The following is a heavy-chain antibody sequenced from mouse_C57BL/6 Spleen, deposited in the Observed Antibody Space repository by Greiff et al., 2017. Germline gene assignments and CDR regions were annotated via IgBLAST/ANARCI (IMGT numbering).Heavy chain of an antibody. CDR3: TRKDYGTSFAY. J-gene: IGHJ3*01. CDR1: GFTFSSYA. D-gene: IGHD1-1*01. V-gene: IGHV5-9-1*02. CDR2: ISGGGDYI. Sequence: EVMLVESGEGLVKPGGSLKLSCAASGFTFSSYAMSWVRQTPEKRLEWVAYISGGGDYIYYADTVKGRVTISRYNARNTLYLQMSSLKSEDTAMYYCTRKDYGTSFAYWGQGTLVTVSA.